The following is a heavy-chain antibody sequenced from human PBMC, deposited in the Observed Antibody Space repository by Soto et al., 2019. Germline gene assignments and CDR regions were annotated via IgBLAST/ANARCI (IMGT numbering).Heavy chain of an antibody. D-gene: IGHD6-19*01. V-gene: IGHV4-61*03. J-gene: IGHJ4*02. Sequence: SETLSLTCTVSGGSVNSGSYTWNWIRQSPGKGLEWMGYIYFSGNSIYNPSLKGRVPIYLDASKAHFSLNLTSVTAADRALSCFSLSGAIPAAEDFWGQGILVTVSS. CDR3: SLSGAIPAAEDF. CDR2: IYFSGNS. CDR1: GGSVNSGSYT.